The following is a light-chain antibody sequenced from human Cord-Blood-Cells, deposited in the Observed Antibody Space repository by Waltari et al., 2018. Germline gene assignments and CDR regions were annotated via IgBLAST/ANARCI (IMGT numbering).Light chain of an antibody. Sequence: QSSPTQPPSVSSPPGPSLTTSSATTSSVVGCNDYSCWYQQHPGKAPKLMIYGVSNRPSGVSNRFSGSKSGNTASLTISGLQAEDEADYYCSSYTSSSTLVFGGGTKLTVL. CDR2: GVS. J-gene: IGLJ2*01. V-gene: IGLV2-14*01. CDR1: SSVVGCNDY. CDR3: SSYTSSSTLV.